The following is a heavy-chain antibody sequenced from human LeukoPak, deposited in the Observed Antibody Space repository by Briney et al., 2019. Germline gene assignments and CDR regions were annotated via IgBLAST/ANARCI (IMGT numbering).Heavy chain of an antibody. D-gene: IGHD3-10*01. V-gene: IGHV4-61*02. CDR1: GGSISSGSYY. CDR3: ARDSMVRGSTFDY. J-gene: IGHJ4*02. Sequence: SETLSLTCTVSGGSISSGSYYWSWIRQPAGKGLEWIGRIYTSGSTNYNPSLKSRVTISVDTSKNQFSLKLSSVTAADTAVYYCARDSMVRGSTFDYWGQGTLVTVSS. CDR2: IYTSGST.